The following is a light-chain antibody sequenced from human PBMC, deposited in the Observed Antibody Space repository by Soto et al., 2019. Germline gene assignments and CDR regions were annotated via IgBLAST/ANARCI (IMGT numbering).Light chain of an antibody. CDR2: GAS. J-gene: IGKJ2*01. CDR3: QQYDNWPPYT. CDR1: QSVNSN. V-gene: IGKV3D-15*01. Sequence: EIVMTQSPATLSVSPGXRVTLSCWASQSVNSNLAWYQQEPGQPPRLLIFGASTRATGIPARFSGSGSGTEFTLTISSLQSEDFAVYYCQQYDNWPPYTFGQGTKLEMK.